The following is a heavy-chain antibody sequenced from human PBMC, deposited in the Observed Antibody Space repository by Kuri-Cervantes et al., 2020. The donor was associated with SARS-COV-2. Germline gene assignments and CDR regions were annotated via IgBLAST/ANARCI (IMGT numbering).Heavy chain of an antibody. Sequence: SQTLSLTCAVYGGSFSGYYWSWIRQPPGKGLEWIGEINHSGSTNYNPSLKSRVTISVGTSKNQFSLKLSSVTAADTAVYYCARMDGYTLLDYWGQGTLVTVSS. CDR1: GGSFSGYY. CDR2: INHSGST. CDR3: ARMDGYTLLDY. V-gene: IGHV4-34*01. D-gene: IGHD5-24*01. J-gene: IGHJ4*02.